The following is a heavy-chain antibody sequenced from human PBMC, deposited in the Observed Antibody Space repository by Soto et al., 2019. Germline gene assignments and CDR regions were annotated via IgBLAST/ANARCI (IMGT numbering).Heavy chain of an antibody. D-gene: IGHD2-15*01. CDR1: GFTFSSYA. J-gene: IGHJ6*02. V-gene: IGHV3-23*01. CDR2: ISGSGGST. Sequence: EVQLLESGGGLVQPGGSLRLSCAASGFTFSSYAMSWVRQAPGKGLEWVSAISGSGGSTYYADSVKGRFTISRDNSKNTLYLQMNSLRAEDTAVYYCAKEDCSGGSCYYYYYYGMDVWGQGTTVTVSS. CDR3: AKEDCSGGSCYYYYYYGMDV.